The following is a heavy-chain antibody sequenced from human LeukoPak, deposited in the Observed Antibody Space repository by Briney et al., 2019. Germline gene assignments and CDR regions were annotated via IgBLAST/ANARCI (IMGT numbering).Heavy chain of an antibody. CDR2: INHSGST. V-gene: IGHV4-34*01. J-gene: IGHJ4*02. D-gene: IGHD3-16*02. Sequence: SETLSLTCAVYGGSFSGYYWSWIRQPPEKGLEWIGEINHSGSTNYNPSLKSRVTISVDTSKNQFSLKLSSVTAADTAVYYCARGRGDYVWGSYRYTFFDYWGQGTLVTVSS. CDR1: GGSFSGYY. CDR3: ARGRGDYVWGSYRYTFFDY.